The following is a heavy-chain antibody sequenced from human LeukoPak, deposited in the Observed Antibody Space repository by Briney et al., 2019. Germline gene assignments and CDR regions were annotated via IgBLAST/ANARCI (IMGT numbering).Heavy chain of an antibody. CDR1: GFTFSSYS. CDR2: ISGSSSYI. Sequence: PGGSLRLSCAASGFTFSSYSVNWVRQAPGKGLEWVSSISGSSSYIYYADSVKGRFTISRDNAKNSLYLQMNSLRAEDTAVYYCAKDSVLLWFGEVGYWGQGTLVTVSS. J-gene: IGHJ4*02. CDR3: AKDSVLLWFGEVGY. V-gene: IGHV3-21*04. D-gene: IGHD3-10*01.